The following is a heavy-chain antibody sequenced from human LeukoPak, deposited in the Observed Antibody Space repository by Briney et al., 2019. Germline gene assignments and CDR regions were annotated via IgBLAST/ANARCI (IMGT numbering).Heavy chain of an antibody. D-gene: IGHD2-15*01. CDR3: ARDNLVGSYWYFDL. CDR2: IYYSGST. J-gene: IGHJ2*01. Sequence: SETLSLTCTVSGGSISSYYWSWIWQPPGKGLEWIGYIYYSGSTNYNPSLKSRVTISVDMSKNQFSLKLSSVTAADTAVYYCARDNLVGSYWYFDLWGRGTLVTVSS. CDR1: GGSISSYY. V-gene: IGHV4-59*01.